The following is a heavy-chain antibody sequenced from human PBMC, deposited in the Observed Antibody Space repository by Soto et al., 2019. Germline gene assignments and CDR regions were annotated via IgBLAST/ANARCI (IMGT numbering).Heavy chain of an antibody. Sequence: QVQLQESGPGLVKPSQTLSLTCTVSGGSISSGGYYWSWIRQHPGKGLEWIGYIYYSGRTYYNPTLKRRVTISVDTSKNHFSLKLSSVTVADTAVYYCAREHTVKRWFDPWGQGTLVTVSS. CDR1: GGSISSGGYY. J-gene: IGHJ5*02. CDR2: IYYSGRT. V-gene: IGHV4-31*03. D-gene: IGHD4-17*01. CDR3: AREHTVKRWFDP.